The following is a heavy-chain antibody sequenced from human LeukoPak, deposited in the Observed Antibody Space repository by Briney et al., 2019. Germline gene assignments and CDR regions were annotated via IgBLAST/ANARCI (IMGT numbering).Heavy chain of an antibody. CDR1: GYTFTSYG. D-gene: IGHD3-22*01. Sequence: ASVKVSCKASGYTFTSYGISWVRQAPGQGLEWMGWISAYNGNTNYAQKLQGRVTMTTDTSTSTAYMELRSLRSDDTAVYYCARGPRYYYDSSGYYPPYYFYYMDVWGKGTTVTVSS. V-gene: IGHV1-18*01. J-gene: IGHJ6*03. CDR3: ARGPRYYYDSSGYYPPYYFYYMDV. CDR2: ISAYNGNT.